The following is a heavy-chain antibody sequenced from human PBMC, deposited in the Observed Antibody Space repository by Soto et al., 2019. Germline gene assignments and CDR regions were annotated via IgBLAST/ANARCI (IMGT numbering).Heavy chain of an antibody. CDR3: ARDPLWGTAMVLWYFDL. J-gene: IGHJ2*01. CDR2: ISYDGSNK. D-gene: IGHD5-18*01. V-gene: IGHV3-30-3*01. Sequence: QVQLVESGGGVVQPGRSLRLSCAASGFTFSSYAMHWVHQAPGKGLEWVAVISYDGSNKYYADSVKGRFTISRDNSKNTLYRQMNSLRAEDTAVYYCARDPLWGTAMVLWYFDLWGRGTLVTVSS. CDR1: GFTFSSYA.